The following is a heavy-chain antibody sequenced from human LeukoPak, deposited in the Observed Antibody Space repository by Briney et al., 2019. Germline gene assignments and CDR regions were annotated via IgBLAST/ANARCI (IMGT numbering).Heavy chain of an antibody. V-gene: IGHV3-30*04. CDR3: AREELQWFGGVRGHWFDP. D-gene: IGHD3-10*01. Sequence: GGSLRLSCAASGFTFSSYAMHWVRQAPGKGLEWVAVISYDGSNKYYADSVKGRFTISRDNSKNTLYLQMNSLRAEATAVYYCAREELQWFGGVRGHWFDPWGQGTLVTVSS. CDR2: ISYDGSNK. J-gene: IGHJ5*02. CDR1: GFTFSSYA.